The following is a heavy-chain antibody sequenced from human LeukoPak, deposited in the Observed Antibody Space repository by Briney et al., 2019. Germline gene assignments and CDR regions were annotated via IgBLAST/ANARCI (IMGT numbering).Heavy chain of an antibody. CDR2: IYYSGSP. J-gene: IGHJ3*02. V-gene: IGHV4-30-4*01. CDR1: GGSLSSGDYY. D-gene: IGHD3-22*01. CDR3: ARKLPQALTMIVMKGAFDI. Sequence: SETLSLTCTVSGGSLSSGDYYWSWIRQPPGRGLEWIGYIYYSGSPYSNPSCKSRVTLPVATSKTRFFLKLGAVTAADTAVYYCARKLPQALTMIVMKGAFDIWGQGTMLTVPS.